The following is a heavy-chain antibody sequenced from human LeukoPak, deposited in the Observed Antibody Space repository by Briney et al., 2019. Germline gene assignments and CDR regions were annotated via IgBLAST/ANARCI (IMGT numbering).Heavy chain of an antibody. CDR1: GFTFSTSW. CDR3: ARFSLYDNSGYYSRLFDF. J-gene: IGHJ4*02. CDR2: IQQDGSAK. D-gene: IGHD3-22*01. V-gene: IGHV3-7*01. Sequence: GGSLRLSCAASGFTFSTSWMSWVRQAPGKGLEWVANIQQDGSAKYYVDSVKGRFTISRDNAKNSLYLQMNSLRAEDTAVYYCARFSLYDNSGYYSRLFDFWGQGTLVTVSS.